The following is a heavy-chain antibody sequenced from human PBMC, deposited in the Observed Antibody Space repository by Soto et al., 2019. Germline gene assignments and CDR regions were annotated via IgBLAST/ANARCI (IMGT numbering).Heavy chain of an antibody. CDR2: INHSGST. CDR3: ASDLSGSLGRESNWFYP. Sequence: PSETLSLTCAVYGGSFSGYYWSWIRQPPGKGLEWIGEINHSGSTNYNPSLKSRVTISVDTSKNQFSLKLSSVTAADTAVYYCASDLSGSLGRESNWFYPWGQGTLVTVSS. J-gene: IGHJ5*02. D-gene: IGHD1-26*01. V-gene: IGHV4-34*01. CDR1: GGSFSGYY.